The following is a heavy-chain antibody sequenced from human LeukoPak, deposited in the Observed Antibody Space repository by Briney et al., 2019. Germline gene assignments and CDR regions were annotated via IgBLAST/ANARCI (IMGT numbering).Heavy chain of an antibody. V-gene: IGHV3-23*01. CDR1: GFTISNYA. D-gene: IGHD3-10*01. CDR3: AKDLILTMVPLGFDY. Sequence: GGSLRLSCAASGFTISNYAMSWVRQAPGKGLGWVSAISGSGGSTYYADSVKGRFTISRDNSKNTLYLQMNSLRAEDTAVYYCAKDLILTMVPLGFDYWGQGTLVTVSS. J-gene: IGHJ4*02. CDR2: ISGSGGST.